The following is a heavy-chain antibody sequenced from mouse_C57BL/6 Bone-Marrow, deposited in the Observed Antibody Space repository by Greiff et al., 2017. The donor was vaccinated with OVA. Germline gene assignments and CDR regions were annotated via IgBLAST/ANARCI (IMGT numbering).Heavy chain of an antibody. J-gene: IGHJ4*01. CDR2: ISAGGSYT. D-gene: IGHD1-1*01. Sequence: EVKLVESGGGLVKPGGSLKLSCAASGYTFSSYAMSWVRQTPGKRLEWVATISAGGSYTYYTDNVKGRFTISRDNAKNKLYLQMSHLKSENTAVYYCARPPITTVDAMDYWGQGTSVTVSS. CDR1: GYTFSSYA. V-gene: IGHV5-4*03. CDR3: ARPPITTVDAMDY.